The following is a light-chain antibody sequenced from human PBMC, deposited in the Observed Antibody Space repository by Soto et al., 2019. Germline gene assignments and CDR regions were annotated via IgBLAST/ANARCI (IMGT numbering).Light chain of an antibody. J-gene: IGLJ1*01. CDR2: DDS. V-gene: IGLV3-21*02. Sequence: SYELTQPPSVSVAPGQTARISCGGNNIGSKSVCWYQQKPGQAPVLVVYDDSDRPSGIPARFSGSNSGNTATLTITRVEAGDEADYFCQVWNTSSDHPRVSGTGTKVTVL. CDR3: QVWNTSSDHPRV. CDR1: NIGSKS.